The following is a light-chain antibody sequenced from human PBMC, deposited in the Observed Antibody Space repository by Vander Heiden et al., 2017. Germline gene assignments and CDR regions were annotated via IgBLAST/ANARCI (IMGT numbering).Light chain of an antibody. CDR2: SNN. J-gene: IGLJ3*02. CDR3: AAWDDSLNGVV. V-gene: IGLV1-44*01. Sequence: QSVLTQPPSASGTPGQRITISCSGSSSNIGGNTVNWYHQVPGTATKLLIYSNNQRPSGVPDRFSGSKSGTSASLAISGLQSEDEADYYCAAWDDSLNGVVFGGGTKLTVL. CDR1: SSNIGGNT.